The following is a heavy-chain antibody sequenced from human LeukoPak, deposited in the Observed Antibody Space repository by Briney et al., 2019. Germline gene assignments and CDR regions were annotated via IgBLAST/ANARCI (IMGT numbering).Heavy chain of an antibody. V-gene: IGHV4-4*02. CDR1: GGSISSSNW. D-gene: IGHD2-21*01. CDR3: ARYIPSCGGNCNDGFDI. CDR2: IYHSGST. Sequence: PSETLSLTRAVSGGSISSSNWWSWVRQPPGKGLEWIGEIYHSGSTNCNPSLKSRVTISVDKSKNQFSLKLSSVTAADTAVYYCARYIPSCGGNCNDGFDIWGQGTMVSVSS. J-gene: IGHJ3*02.